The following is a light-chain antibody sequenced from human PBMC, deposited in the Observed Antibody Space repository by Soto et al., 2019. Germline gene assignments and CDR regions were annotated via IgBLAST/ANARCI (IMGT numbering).Light chain of an antibody. CDR3: APWDDSLNGPV. CDR1: SPNIGINT. Sequence: QSVLTQPPSASGTPGQRVTISCSGSSPNIGINTVNWYQQLPGTAPKLLIYANNQRPSGVPDRFSGSKSGTSASLAISGLQSEDEADYYCAPWDDSLNGPVFGGGTKLTVL. J-gene: IGLJ3*02. V-gene: IGLV1-44*01. CDR2: ANN.